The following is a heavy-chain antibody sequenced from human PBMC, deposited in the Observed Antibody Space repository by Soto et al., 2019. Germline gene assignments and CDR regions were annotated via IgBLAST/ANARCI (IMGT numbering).Heavy chain of an antibody. V-gene: IGHV3-15*01. J-gene: IGHJ4*02. CDR3: TTLNGYAIDS. D-gene: IGHD2-2*03. CDR2: VKSKNDGETT. CDR1: GFTFRDAW. Sequence: GGSLRLSCATSGFTFRDAWMSWVRQTPAKGLEWVARVKSKNDGETTEYSPALNARFTISRDDSRNTVYLHIIRPTMEDTGVYYCTTLNGYAIDSWGQGTRVTVSS.